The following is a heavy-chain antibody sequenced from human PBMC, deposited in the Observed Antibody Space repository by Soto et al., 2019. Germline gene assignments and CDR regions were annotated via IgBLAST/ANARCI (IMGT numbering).Heavy chain of an antibody. CDR2: IKDDGSED. CDR3: ARDGVSGYCGGDSCRKNDY. Sequence: PGGSLRLSCAASGFTFSSHWMTWVRQVPGKGLEWVASIKDDGSEDFYVDSVMGRFTISRDNAKNSLYLQMNSLRAEDTAVYYCARDGVSGYCGGDSCRKNDYWGQGTLVTVSS. D-gene: IGHD2-21*01. V-gene: IGHV3-7*01. CDR1: GFTFSSHW. J-gene: IGHJ4*02.